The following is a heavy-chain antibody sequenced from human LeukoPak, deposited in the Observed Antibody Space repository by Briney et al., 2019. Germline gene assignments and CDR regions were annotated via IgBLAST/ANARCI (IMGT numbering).Heavy chain of an antibody. CDR2: ISYDGSNK. CDR3: AKDRLLLARGVIDAFDI. CDR1: GFTFSTYA. V-gene: IGHV3-30-3*01. D-gene: IGHD3-10*01. J-gene: IGHJ3*02. Sequence: GRSLRLSCAASGFTFSTYAMHWVRQGPGKGLEWVAVISYDGSNKYYADSVKGRFTISRDNSKNTLYLQMNSLRAEDTAVYYCAKDRLLLARGVIDAFDIWGQGTMVTVSS.